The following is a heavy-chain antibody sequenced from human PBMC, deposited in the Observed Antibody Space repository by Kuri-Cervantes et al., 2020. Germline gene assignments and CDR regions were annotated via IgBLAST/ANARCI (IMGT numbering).Heavy chain of an antibody. CDR2: KKQDGSER. J-gene: IGHJ6*04. D-gene: IGHD3-10*01. CDR1: GFTFSSYS. Sequence: GGSLRLSCAASGFTFSSYSMNWVRQAPGKGLEWVANKKQDGSERYYVDSVRGRFTISRDNDKNSLYLQMNSLRAEDTAVYYCARGGAFWSYWGKGTTVTVSS. CDR3: ARGGAFWSY. V-gene: IGHV3-7*04.